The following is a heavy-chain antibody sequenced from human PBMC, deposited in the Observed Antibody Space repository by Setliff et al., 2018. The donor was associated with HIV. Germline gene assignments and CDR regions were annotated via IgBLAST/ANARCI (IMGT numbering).Heavy chain of an antibody. CDR2: LSPSGTT. J-gene: IGHJ4*02. Sequence: PSETLSLTCTVYGGSFSNYYTNWIRQPPGKGLEWIGELSPSGTTRSNPSLQSRVTISLDTSNNQFSLKLTSVTAADTTMYYCASFFVTTVTNQDYWGQGTPVTVSS. CDR1: GGSFSNYY. V-gene: IGHV4-34*01. CDR3: ASFFVTTVTNQDY. D-gene: IGHD4-17*01.